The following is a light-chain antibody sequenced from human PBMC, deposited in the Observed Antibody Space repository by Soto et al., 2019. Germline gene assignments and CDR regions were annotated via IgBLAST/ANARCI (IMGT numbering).Light chain of an antibody. CDR1: SSDVGSYNL. CDR3: CSYAGSSIHVV. CDR2: EGS. Sequence: QSALTQPASVSGSPGQSITISCTGTSSDVGSYNLVSWYQQHPGKAPKLMIYEGSKRPSGVSNRFSGSKSGNTASLTISGLQAEDEADYYCCSYAGSSIHVVFGGGTKVTV. V-gene: IGLV2-23*01. J-gene: IGLJ2*01.